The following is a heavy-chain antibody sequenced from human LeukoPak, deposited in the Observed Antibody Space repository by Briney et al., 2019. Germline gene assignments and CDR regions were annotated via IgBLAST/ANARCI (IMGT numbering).Heavy chain of an antibody. D-gene: IGHD2-2*01. CDR2: IRSQAYSGTT. Sequence: GGSLRLSCTASGFTFGYHAINWVRQAPGRGLEWVGFIRSQAYSGTTEYATSVKDRFTISRDDSKSIAYLQMNSLKTKDTAVYYCTRDIVSISQPYYFDYWGQGTLVTVSS. V-gene: IGHV3-49*04. CDR1: GFTFGYHA. J-gene: IGHJ4*02. CDR3: TRDIVSISQPYYFDY.